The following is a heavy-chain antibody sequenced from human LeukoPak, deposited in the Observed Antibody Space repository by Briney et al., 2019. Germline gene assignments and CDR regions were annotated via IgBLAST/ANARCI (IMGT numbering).Heavy chain of an antibody. D-gene: IGHD6-13*01. J-gene: IGHJ4*02. CDR3: ARGGDSSSWYQGGYYFDY. CDR1: GGTFSSYT. V-gene: IGHV1-69*02. CDR2: IIPILGIA. Sequence: ASVKVSCKASGGTFSSYTISWVRQAPGQGLEWMGRIIPILGIANYAQKFQGRVTITADKSTSTAYMELSSLRSEDTAVYYCARGGDSSSWYQGGYYFDYWGQGTLVTVSS.